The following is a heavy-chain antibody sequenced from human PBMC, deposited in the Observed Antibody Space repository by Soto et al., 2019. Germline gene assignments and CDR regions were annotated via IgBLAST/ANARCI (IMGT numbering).Heavy chain of an antibody. CDR3: ARQGLSWFDP. D-gene: IGHD3-16*01. V-gene: IGHV4-39*01. CDR2: FYYSGST. CDR1: GGSISSSSYY. Sequence: SETLSLTCTVSGGSISSSSYYWVWIRQPPGKGLEWIGSFYYSGSTHFNPSLKSRVTISVDTSKNQFSLKLSSVTAADTAVYYCARQGLSWFDPWGQGTLVTVSS. J-gene: IGHJ5*02.